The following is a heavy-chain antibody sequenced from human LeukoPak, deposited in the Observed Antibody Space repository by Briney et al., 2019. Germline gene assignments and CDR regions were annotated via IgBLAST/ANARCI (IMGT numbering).Heavy chain of an antibody. CDR2: FDPEDGET. CDR1: GYTLNELS. CDR3: ATDFRRLPLVEVLRV. D-gene: IGHD3-22*01. J-gene: IGHJ3*01. Sequence: ASVKVSCKVSGYTLNELSMHWVRQAPGKGLEWMGGFDPEDGETIYAHKFQGRVTMTEDTSTDTAYMELSSLRSEDTAVYYCATDFRRLPLVEVLRVWGQGTMVTVSS. V-gene: IGHV1-24*01.